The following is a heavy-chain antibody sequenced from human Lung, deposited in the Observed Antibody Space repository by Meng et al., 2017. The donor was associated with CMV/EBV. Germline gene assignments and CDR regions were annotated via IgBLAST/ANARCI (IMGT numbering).Heavy chain of an antibody. D-gene: IGHD6-19*01. Sequence: GESLKIPCAASGFTFSSYSMDWVRQAPGKGLEWVSSISSSGTYIYYADSVKGRFTISRDNAQNSLYLQMNSLRAEDTAVYYCARDVSPRSSAYFAIWGQGTKVXVSS. J-gene: IGHJ3*02. CDR3: ARDVSPRSSAYFAI. CDR2: ISSSGTYI. V-gene: IGHV3-21*01. CDR1: GFTFSSYS.